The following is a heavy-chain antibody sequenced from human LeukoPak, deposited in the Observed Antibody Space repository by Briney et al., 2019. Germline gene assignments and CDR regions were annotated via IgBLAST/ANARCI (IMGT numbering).Heavy chain of an antibody. CDR2: IYYSGST. CDR3: ARDSQEYCSSTSCLNYYYGMDV. CDR1: GGSISSYY. D-gene: IGHD2-2*01. J-gene: IGHJ6*02. Sequence: SETLSLTCTVSGGSISSYYWSWIRQPPGKGLEWIGYIYYSGSTNYNPSLKSRVTISVDTSKNQFSLKLSSVTAADTAVYYCARDSQEYCSSTSCLNYYYGMDVWGQGTTVTVSS. V-gene: IGHV4-59*01.